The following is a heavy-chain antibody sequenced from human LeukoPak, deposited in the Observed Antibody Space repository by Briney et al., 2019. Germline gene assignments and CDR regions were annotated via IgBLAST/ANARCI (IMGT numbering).Heavy chain of an antibody. J-gene: IGHJ4*02. Sequence: GGSLRLSCAASGFTFSSYAMSWVRQAPGKGLEWVSAISGSGGSTYYADSVKGRFTISRDNSKNTLHLQMNSLRAEDTAVYYCAKDSYYDSSGYYYHPDYWGQGTLITVSS. V-gene: IGHV3-23*01. CDR1: GFTFSSYA. CDR3: AKDSYYDSSGYYYHPDY. D-gene: IGHD3-22*01. CDR2: ISGSGGST.